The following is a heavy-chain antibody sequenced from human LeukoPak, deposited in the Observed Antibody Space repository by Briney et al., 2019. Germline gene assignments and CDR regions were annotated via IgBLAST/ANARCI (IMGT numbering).Heavy chain of an antibody. Sequence: ASVKVSCKASGGTFSSYAISLVRQAPGQGLEWMGGIIPIFGTANYAQKFQGRVTITTDESTSTAYMELSSLRSEDTAVYYCGALRFLEWLSHYYYMDVWGKGTTVTVSS. CDR1: GGTFSSYA. V-gene: IGHV1-69*05. CDR3: GALRFLEWLSHYYYMDV. CDR2: IIPIFGTA. D-gene: IGHD3-3*01. J-gene: IGHJ6*03.